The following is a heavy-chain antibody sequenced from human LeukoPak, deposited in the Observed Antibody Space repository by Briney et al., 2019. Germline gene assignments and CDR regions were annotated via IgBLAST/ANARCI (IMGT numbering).Heavy chain of an antibody. CDR3: ARERSGSEIFARSFDI. D-gene: IGHD3-3*01. Sequence: SETLSLTCTVSGGSFSSYYWSWIRQPPGKGLEWIGSIYYSGSTDYNPSLKSRVTISVDTSKNQFSLKLSSVTAADTAVYYCARERSGSEIFARSFDIWGQGTMVTVSS. CDR1: GGSFSSYY. V-gene: IGHV4-59*12. CDR2: IYYSGST. J-gene: IGHJ3*02.